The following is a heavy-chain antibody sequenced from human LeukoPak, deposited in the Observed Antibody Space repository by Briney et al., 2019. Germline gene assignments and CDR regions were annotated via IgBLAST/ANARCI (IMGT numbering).Heavy chain of an antibody. CDR2: IYHSGTT. Sequence: PSGTLSLTCAVSGGSISNNNWWSWVRQPPGKGLEWIGEIYHSGTTNYNPSLKSRVTISVDKSKNQFSLKLSSVTAADTAVYYCARVGREHSSGWSYYYYYMDVWGKGTTVTISS. CDR3: ARVGREHSSGWSYYYYYMDV. V-gene: IGHV4-4*02. CDR1: GGSISNNNW. J-gene: IGHJ6*03. D-gene: IGHD6-13*01.